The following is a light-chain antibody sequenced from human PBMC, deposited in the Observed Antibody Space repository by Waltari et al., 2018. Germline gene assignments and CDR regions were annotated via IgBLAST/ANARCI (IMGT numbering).Light chain of an antibody. CDR1: PPNIGNNL. V-gene: IGLV1-44*01. CDR3: AAWDDSLNGRWV. J-gene: IGLJ3*02. CDR2: RSD. Sequence: QSVLTQPPSVSGTPGQRVTISCSGSPPNIGNNLVNWYQQFPGKAPKLLIYRSDQRPSGAPDRFSGSKSGTSASLAISGLQSEDEADYYCAAWDDSLNGRWVFGGGTKVTVL.